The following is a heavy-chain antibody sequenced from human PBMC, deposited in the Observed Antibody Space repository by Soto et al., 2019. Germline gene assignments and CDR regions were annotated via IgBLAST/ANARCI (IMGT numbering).Heavy chain of an antibody. CDR3: ARGSWAPCSDSFDP. V-gene: IGHV4-34*01. CDR2: INHSGST. CDR1: GGSFSGYY. J-gene: IGHJ5*02. Sequence: SETLSLTCAVYGGSFSGYYWSWIRQPPGKGLEWIGEINHSGSTNYNPSLKSRVTISVDTSKNQFSLKLSSVTAADTAVYYCARGSWAPCSDSFDPWGQGTLVTVSS. D-gene: IGHD3-22*01.